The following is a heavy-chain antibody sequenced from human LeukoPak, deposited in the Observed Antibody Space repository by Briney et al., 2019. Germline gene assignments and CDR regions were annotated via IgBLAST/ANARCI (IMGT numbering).Heavy chain of an antibody. J-gene: IGHJ4*02. CDR2: ISGSGGST. Sequence: GGSLRLSCAASGFTFSSYAMSWVRQAPGKGLEWVSAISGSGGSTYYADPVKGRFTISRDNSKNTLYLQMNSLRAEDTAVYYCAKGRRITMIVVVIPDFDYWGQGTLVTVSS. CDR3: AKGRRITMIVVVIPDFDY. V-gene: IGHV3-23*01. D-gene: IGHD3-22*01. CDR1: GFTFSSYA.